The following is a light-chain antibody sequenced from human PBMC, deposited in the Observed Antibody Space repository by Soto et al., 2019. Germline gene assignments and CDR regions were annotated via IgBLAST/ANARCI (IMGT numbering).Light chain of an antibody. J-gene: IGKJ5*01. CDR1: QDIRND. Sequence: DLQMTQSPSSLSASVGDRVTITCRASQDIRNDLGWYKQKPGKAPKXXIYAASSLQSGVPSRFRGSGSGTEFTLTISSLKPEDFGTYYCLQHNSYPITFGQGTRLEIK. V-gene: IGKV1-17*01. CDR3: LQHNSYPIT. CDR2: AAS.